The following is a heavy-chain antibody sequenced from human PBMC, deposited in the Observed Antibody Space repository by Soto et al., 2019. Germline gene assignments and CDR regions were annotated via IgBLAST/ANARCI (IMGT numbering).Heavy chain of an antibody. Sequence: QITLKESGPTLVKPTQTLTLTCTFSGFPLSTCGAAVAWVRQPPGKALEWLPLIDLGDTKRYRSSLQSRLTITKDTSKNQVVPTKTNMDPVDTGTYYCEHRRPAHPAFDSWGQGTLVAVSS. J-gene: IGHJ4*02. CDR1: GFPLSTCGAA. V-gene: IGHV2-5*02. CDR2: IDLGDTK. CDR3: EHRRPAHPAFDS.